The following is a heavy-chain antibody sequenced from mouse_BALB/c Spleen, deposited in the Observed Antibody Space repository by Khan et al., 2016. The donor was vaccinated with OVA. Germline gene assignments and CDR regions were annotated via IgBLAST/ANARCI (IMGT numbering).Heavy chain of an antibody. J-gene: IGHJ3*01. CDR1: GYTFTSYT. CDR2: INPSNGYT. CDR3: VRDGAKYRNDGWFAY. V-gene: IGHV1-4*01. Sequence: QVQLQQSGAELARPGASVKMSCKASGYTFTSYTIHWIKLRPGQGLEWIGYINPSNGYTNYNQKFKDKATLTADKSSTTAYMQLSSLTSDDSAVYSCVRDGAKYRNDGWFAYWGLGTLVTVSA. D-gene: IGHD2-14*01.